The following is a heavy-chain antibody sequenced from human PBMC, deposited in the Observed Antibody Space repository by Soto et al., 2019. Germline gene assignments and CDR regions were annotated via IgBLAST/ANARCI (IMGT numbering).Heavy chain of an antibody. CDR2: LSGSGDTT. Sequence: LRLSCAASGFTFSSYGMNWVRQAPGKGLEWVSALSGSGDTTYYADSVRGRFSISRDNSKNTLYLQMSSLRGEDTAVYYCAKGTQFFYYYAMDVWAQGTTVTVSS. CDR3: AKGTQFFYYYAMDV. J-gene: IGHJ6*02. CDR1: GFTFSSYG. V-gene: IGHV3-23*01.